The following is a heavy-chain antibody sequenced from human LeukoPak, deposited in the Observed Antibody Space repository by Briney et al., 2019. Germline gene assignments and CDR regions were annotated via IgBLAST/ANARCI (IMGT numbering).Heavy chain of an antibody. Sequence: GGSLRLSCAGSGFTLSSYAMSWVRQAPGKGLEWVSSISSSSSYIYYADSVKGRFTISRDNAKNSLYLQMNSLRAEDTAVYYCARGELELRGEFDYWGQGTLVTVSS. V-gene: IGHV3-21*01. D-gene: IGHD1-7*01. CDR2: ISSSSSYI. CDR1: GFTLSSYA. CDR3: ARGELELRGEFDY. J-gene: IGHJ4*02.